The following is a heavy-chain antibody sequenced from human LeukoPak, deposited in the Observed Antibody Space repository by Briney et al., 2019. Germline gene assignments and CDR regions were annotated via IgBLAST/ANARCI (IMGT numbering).Heavy chain of an antibody. CDR3: ARQTRGYSGYDSTFDY. J-gene: IGHJ4*02. V-gene: IGHV1-18*01. CDR1: GYTFTSYG. Sequence: APVKVSCKASGYTFTSYGISWVRQAPGQGLEWMGWISAYNGNTNYAQKLQGRVTMTTDTSTSTAYMELRSLRSDDTAVYYCARQTRGYSGYDSTFDYWGQGTLVTVSS. CDR2: ISAYNGNT. D-gene: IGHD5-12*01.